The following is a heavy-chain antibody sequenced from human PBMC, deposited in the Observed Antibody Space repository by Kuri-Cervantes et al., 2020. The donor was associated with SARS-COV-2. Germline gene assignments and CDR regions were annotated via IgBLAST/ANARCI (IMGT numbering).Heavy chain of an antibody. CDR2: INHSGST. D-gene: IGHD2-2*01. J-gene: IGHJ4*02. V-gene: IGHV4-34*01. CDR3: ARDSVVPAANDY. CDR1: GGSFSGYY. Sequence: GSLRLSCAVYGGSFSGYYWSWIRQPPGKGLEWIGEINHSGSTNYNPSLKSRVTISVDTSKNQFSLKLSSVTAADTAVYYCARDSVVPAANDYWGQGTLVTVSS.